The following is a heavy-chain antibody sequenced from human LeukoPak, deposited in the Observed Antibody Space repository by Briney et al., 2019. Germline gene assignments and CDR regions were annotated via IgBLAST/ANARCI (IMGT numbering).Heavy chain of an antibody. V-gene: IGHV3-7*01. J-gene: IGHJ2*01. CDR1: GFTFSSYW. Sequence: QPGGSLRLSCAASGFTFSSYWMTWVRQAPGKGLEWVGNINQEGRDKNYVDSVKGRFTISRDNAKNSLYLQMNNLRAEDTAVYYCARDIRYFDLWGRGTLVTVSS. CDR2: INQEGRDK. CDR3: ARDIRYFDL.